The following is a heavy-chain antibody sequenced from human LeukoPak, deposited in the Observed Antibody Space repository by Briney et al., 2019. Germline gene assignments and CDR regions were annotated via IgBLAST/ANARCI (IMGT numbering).Heavy chain of an antibody. CDR1: GYTFTSYG. J-gene: IGHJ5*02. CDR2: ISAYNGNT. CDR3: AREMKGGGDYWFDP. V-gene: IGHV1-18*01. D-gene: IGHD4-17*01. Sequence: ASVKVSCKASGYTFTSYGISWVRQAPGQGLEWMGWISAYNGNTNYAQKLQGRVTMTPDTSTSTAYMELRSLRSDDTAAYYCAREMKGGGDYWFDPWGQGTLVTVSS.